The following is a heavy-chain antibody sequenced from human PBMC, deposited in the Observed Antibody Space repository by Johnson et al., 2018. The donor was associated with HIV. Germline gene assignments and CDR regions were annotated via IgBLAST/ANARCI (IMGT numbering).Heavy chain of an antibody. Sequence: QVQLVESGGGVVQPGRSLRLYCAASGFTLSHYGMHWVRQAPGKGLEWVSDIYSGGSTYYTDSVKGRFTVSRDNSKNTLYLQMKSLRPEDTAVYYCAKESKWESRTPHAFDMWGQGTMVTVSS. V-gene: IGHV3-NL1*01. CDR2: IYSGGST. J-gene: IGHJ3*02. CDR1: GFTLSHYG. CDR3: AKESKWESRTPHAFDM. D-gene: IGHD1-26*01.